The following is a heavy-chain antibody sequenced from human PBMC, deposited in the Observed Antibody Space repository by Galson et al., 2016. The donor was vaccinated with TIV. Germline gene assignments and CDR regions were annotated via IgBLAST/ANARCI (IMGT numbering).Heavy chain of an antibody. V-gene: IGHV3-7*03. J-gene: IGHJ4*02. CDR3: ARGGIAPGEY. Sequence: SLRLSCAASGFTFSSHWMIWFRQAPGKGLEWVANIKQDGSVKYYVDSVKGRFTISRDNAKNLVYLQMNSLRAEDTAVYYCARGGIAPGEYWGQGILVTVSS. D-gene: IGHD6-25*01. CDR1: GFTFSSHW. CDR2: IKQDGSVK.